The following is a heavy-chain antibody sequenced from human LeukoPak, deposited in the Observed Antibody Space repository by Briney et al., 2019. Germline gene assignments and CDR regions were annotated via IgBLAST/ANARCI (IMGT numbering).Heavy chain of an antibody. CDR2: INAGNGNT. V-gene: IGHV1-3*01. D-gene: IGHD6-13*01. Sequence: ASVKVSCKASGYTFTSYAMHWVRQAPGQRLEWMGWINAGNGNTKYSQKFQGRVTITRDTSASTAYMELSSLRSEDTAVYYCARDMEQLVRPAIGYWGQGTLVTVSS. CDR3: ARDMEQLVRPAIGY. CDR1: GYTFTSYA. J-gene: IGHJ4*02.